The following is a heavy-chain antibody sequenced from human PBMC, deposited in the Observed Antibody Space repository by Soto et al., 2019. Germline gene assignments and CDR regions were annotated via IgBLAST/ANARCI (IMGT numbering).Heavy chain of an antibody. V-gene: IGHV4-30-4*01. Sequence: SETLSLTCTVSGGSISSGDYYWSWIRQPPGRGLEWIGYIYYSWSTYYNPSLKSRVTISVDTSQNQFSLKLSSVTAADTAVYYCARASEQLGTYYYYGMDVWGQGTTVTVSS. CDR3: ARASEQLGTYYYYGMDV. D-gene: IGHD6-6*01. J-gene: IGHJ6*02. CDR2: IYYSWST. CDR1: GGSISSGDYY.